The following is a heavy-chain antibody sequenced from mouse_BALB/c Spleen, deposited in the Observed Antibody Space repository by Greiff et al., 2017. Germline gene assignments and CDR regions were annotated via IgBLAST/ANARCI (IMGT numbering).Heavy chain of an antibody. D-gene: IGHD2-2*01. V-gene: IGHV5-6-5*01. CDR3: ASDCGYDEVAWFAY. CDR2: ISSGGST. J-gene: IGHJ3*01. CDR1: GFTFSSYA. Sequence: EVKLVESGGGLVKPGGSLKLSCAASGFTFSSYAMSWVRQTPEKRLEWVASISSGGSTYYPDSVKGRFSISRDNARNILYLQMSSLRSEDTAMYYCASDCGYDEVAWFAYWGQGTLVTVSA.